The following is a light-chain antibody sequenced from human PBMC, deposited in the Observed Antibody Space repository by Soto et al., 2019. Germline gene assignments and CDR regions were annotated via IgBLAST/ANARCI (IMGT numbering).Light chain of an antibody. V-gene: IGLV2-14*01. CDR2: EVR. J-gene: IGLJ1*01. CDR3: SSYTSSSTYV. CDR1: SRDVGAYNY. Sequence: QSVLTQPASVSGSPGQSITISCTGTSRDVGAYNYVSWSQQHPGTAPNLIIYEVRNRPSGVSNQLSGSKSGNTDSLTISGLQAEDEADYSCSSYTSSSTYVFGAGTKAPVL.